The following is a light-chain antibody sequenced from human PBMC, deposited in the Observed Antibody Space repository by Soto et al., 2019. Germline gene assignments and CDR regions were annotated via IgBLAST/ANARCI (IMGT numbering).Light chain of an antibody. V-gene: IGKV3-20*01. J-gene: IGKJ2*03. Sequence: EIVLTQSPGTLSLSPGERPTLSCRASQSVSSSYLAWYQQKPGQAPRLLIYGASNRATGIPDRFSGSRSGTDFTLTISRLEPEDFAVYYCQQYGSSPYSFGQGTKLEIK. CDR1: QSVSSSY. CDR3: QQYGSSPYS. CDR2: GAS.